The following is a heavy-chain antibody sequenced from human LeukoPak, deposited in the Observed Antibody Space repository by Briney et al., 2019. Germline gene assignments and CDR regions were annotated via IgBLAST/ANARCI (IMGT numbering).Heavy chain of an antibody. Sequence: ASGTLSLTCAVSGGSIRTTDWWNWVRQPPGKGLEWIGSIYHSGSTYYNPSLKSRVTISVDTSKNQFSLKLSSVTAADTAVYYCARKDYDSSGYYPGSHAFDIWGQGTMVTVSS. D-gene: IGHD3-22*01. CDR3: ARKDYDSSGYYPGSHAFDI. V-gene: IGHV4-4*02. J-gene: IGHJ3*02. CDR1: GGSIRTTDW. CDR2: IYHSGST.